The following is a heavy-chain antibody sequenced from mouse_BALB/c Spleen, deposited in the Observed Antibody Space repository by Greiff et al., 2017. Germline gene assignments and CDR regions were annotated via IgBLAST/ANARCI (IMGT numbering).Heavy chain of an antibody. CDR2: ISNLAYSI. V-gene: IGHV5-15*02. CDR1: GFTFSDYG. Sequence: EVKVVESGGGLVQPGGSRKLSCAASGFTFSDYGMAWVRQAPGKGPEWVAFISNLAYSIYYADTVTGRFTISRENAKNTLYLEMSSLRSEDTAMYYCARDMESDAMDYWGQGTSDTVSS. D-gene: IGHD1-1*02. CDR3: ARDMESDAMDY. J-gene: IGHJ4*01.